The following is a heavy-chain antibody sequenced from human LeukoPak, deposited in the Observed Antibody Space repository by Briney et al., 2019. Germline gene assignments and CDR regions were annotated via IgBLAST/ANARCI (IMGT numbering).Heavy chain of an antibody. CDR3: VRVGSGATREDAFDM. CDR1: GFTFSSYV. J-gene: IGHJ3*02. CDR2: ITGTAGST. V-gene: IGHV3-23*01. D-gene: IGHD1-26*01. Sequence: GGSLRLSCAASGFTFSSYVISWVRQAPGKGLEWVSAITGTAGSTYYADSVKGRFTISRDNAKNSLFLQMNSLRADDTAVYYCVRVGSGATREDAFDMWGQGTMVTVSS.